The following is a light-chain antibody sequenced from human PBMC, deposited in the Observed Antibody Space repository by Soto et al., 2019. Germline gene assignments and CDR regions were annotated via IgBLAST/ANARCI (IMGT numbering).Light chain of an antibody. V-gene: IGKV3-15*01. CDR1: QSISSN. J-gene: IGKJ1*01. Sequence: EIVMTQSPATLSVSPGERATLSCRASQSISSNLVWYLQKPGQAPRLLIYDASTRATGVPARFSGSGSGTEFTLTISSLQSEDFAVYYCQQYNNWPRTFGQGTKVDIK. CDR3: QQYNNWPRT. CDR2: DAS.